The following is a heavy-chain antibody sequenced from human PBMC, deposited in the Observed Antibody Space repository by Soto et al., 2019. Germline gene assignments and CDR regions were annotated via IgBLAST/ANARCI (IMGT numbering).Heavy chain of an antibody. D-gene: IGHD3-10*01. CDR2: ISSGSSYI. Sequence: PGGSLRLSCAASGFTFSSYSMNWVRQAPGKGLEWVSSISSGSSYIYYADSVKGRFTISRDNAKNSLYLQMNSLRAEDTAVYYCARSSVGSGKLWNYYGMDVWGQGTTVTVSS. CDR3: ARSSVGSGKLWNYYGMDV. CDR1: GFTFSSYS. V-gene: IGHV3-21*06. J-gene: IGHJ6*02.